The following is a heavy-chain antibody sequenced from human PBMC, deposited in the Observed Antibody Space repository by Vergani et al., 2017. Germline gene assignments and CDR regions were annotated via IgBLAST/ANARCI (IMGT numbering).Heavy chain of an antibody. CDR1: GYSISSGYY. Sequence: QVQLQESGPGLVKPSETLSLTCAVSGYSISSGYYWGWIRQPPGKGLEWIGSIYHSGSTYYNPSLKSRVTISVDTSKNQFSLKLSSVTAADTAVYYCAKTLGDYVAYYWGQGTLVTVSS. D-gene: IGHD4-17*01. V-gene: IGHV4-38-2*01. CDR3: AKTLGDYVAYY. CDR2: IYHSGST. J-gene: IGHJ4*02.